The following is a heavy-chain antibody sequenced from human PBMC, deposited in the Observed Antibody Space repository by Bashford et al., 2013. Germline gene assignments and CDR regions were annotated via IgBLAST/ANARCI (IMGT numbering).Heavy chain of an antibody. CDR1: GGLHPAVVVTT. D-gene: IGHD3-3*01. CDR3: ARALRKSDDYWSNSHKVLIDY. J-gene: IGHJ4*02. CDR2: IIIVGAT. V-gene: IGHV4-39*07. Sequence: SXTPVPSPALVSGGLHPAVVVTTGAGSARPREGLEWIGSIIIVGATSYNSSLKSRVTISVDKSNNQFSLKLTSVTAADTAVYYCARALRKSDDYWSNSHKVLIDYLGPG.